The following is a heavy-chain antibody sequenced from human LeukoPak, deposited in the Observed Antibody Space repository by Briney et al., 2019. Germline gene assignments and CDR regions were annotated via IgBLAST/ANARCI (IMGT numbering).Heavy chain of an antibody. CDR2: IYTSGST. J-gene: IGHJ6*03. V-gene: IGHV4-4*09. D-gene: IGHD2/OR15-2a*01. Sequence: SETLSLTCTVSGGSISSYYWSWIRQPPGKGLEWIGYIYTSGSTNYNPSLKSRVTISVDTSKNQFSLKLSSVTAADTAVYYCVRRATTWPYSYMDVRGKGTTVTVSS. CDR3: VRRATTWPYSYMDV. CDR1: GGSISSYY.